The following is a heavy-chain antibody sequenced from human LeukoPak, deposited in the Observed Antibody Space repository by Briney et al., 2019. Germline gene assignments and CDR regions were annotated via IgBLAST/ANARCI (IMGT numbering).Heavy chain of an antibody. CDR1: GFSVSSNY. CDR3: ARQRDGYNSDPFDI. V-gene: IGHV3-66*02. D-gene: IGHD5-24*01. Sequence: HPGGSLRLSCAASGFSVSSNYMSWVRQAPGKGLEWVSVIYTGDWTDYADPVKGRFTVSRDNSKNTMYLKMNSLKTEDTALYYCARQRDGYNSDPFDIWGQGTMVTVFS. CDR2: IYTGDWT. J-gene: IGHJ3*02.